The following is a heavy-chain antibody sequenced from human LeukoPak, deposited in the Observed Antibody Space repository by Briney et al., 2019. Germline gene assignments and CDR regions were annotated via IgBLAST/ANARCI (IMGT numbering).Heavy chain of an antibody. Sequence: RGDSLQISCQGSGYIFTSYWIGGVRPVPGKGLEWMGIIYPGDFDARYSPSFQGQVTISADKSISTAYLQWSSLKASDTAMYYCARPLSPGYCSGGSCPGGLDAFDIWGQGTMVTVSS. CDR1: GYIFTSYW. V-gene: IGHV5-51*01. J-gene: IGHJ3*02. D-gene: IGHD2-15*01. CDR3: ARPLSPGYCSGGSCPGGLDAFDI. CDR2: IYPGDFDA.